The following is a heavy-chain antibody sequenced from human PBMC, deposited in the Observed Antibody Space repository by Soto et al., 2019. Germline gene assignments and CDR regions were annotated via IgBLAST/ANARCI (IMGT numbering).Heavy chain of an antibody. D-gene: IGHD6-19*01. V-gene: IGHV4-39*01. J-gene: IGHJ4*02. CDR3: ARQSLDNNGWYPGYFDY. CDR2: IYSSGST. Sequence: SETLSLTCTVSSGSISSSSYYWGWIRQPPGKGLEWIGSIYSSGSTYYNPSLKSRVTISVDTSKNQFSLKLSSVTAADTAVYYCARQSLDNNGWYPGYFDYWGQGTLVTVSS. CDR1: SGSISSSSYY.